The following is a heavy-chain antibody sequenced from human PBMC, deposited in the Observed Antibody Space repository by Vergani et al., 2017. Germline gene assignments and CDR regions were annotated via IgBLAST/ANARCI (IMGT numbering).Heavy chain of an antibody. CDR2: ISADNGNT. Sequence: QVQLVQSGAEVKKPGASVQVSCKASGYTFTSYGISWVRQAPGQGLEWMGWISADNGNTNYAQNLQGRVTMTTDTATSTAYKELRSLGSDDTAVYYCARDRKYXYVWGSYRRRGFDYWGQGTLVTVSS. J-gene: IGHJ4*02. D-gene: IGHD3-16*02. CDR3: ARDRKYXYVWGSYRRRGFDY. CDR1: GYTFTSYG. V-gene: IGHV1-18*01.